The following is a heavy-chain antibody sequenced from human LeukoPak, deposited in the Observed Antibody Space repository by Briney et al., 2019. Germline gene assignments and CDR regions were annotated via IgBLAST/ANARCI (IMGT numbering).Heavy chain of an antibody. V-gene: IGHV4-34*01. D-gene: IGHD5-12*01. Sequence: SETLSLTCAVYGESFSGYYWSWIRQPPGKGLEWIGEINHRGSTNYNPSLKSRVTISINTSKNQFSLKLSSVTAADTAVYYCAREGYSGYDVAGEALDIWGQGTMVTVST. J-gene: IGHJ3*02. CDR2: INHRGST. CDR3: AREGYSGYDVAGEALDI. CDR1: GESFSGYY.